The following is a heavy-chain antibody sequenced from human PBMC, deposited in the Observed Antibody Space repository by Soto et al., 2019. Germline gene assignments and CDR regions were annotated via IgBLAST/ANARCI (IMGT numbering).Heavy chain of an antibody. Sequence: PSETLSLTCTVSAGSITSHYWTWIRQPPGKGLEWIGYIYNSGTTNYNPSFKSRVTISVDTSKNQFSMKLASVTAADTAVYFCASSGPLYSAVTARDYWGPGLLVTVSS. D-gene: IGHD1-26*01. CDR3: ASSGPLYSAVTARDY. J-gene: IGHJ4*02. CDR1: AGSITSHY. V-gene: IGHV4-59*08. CDR2: IYNSGTT.